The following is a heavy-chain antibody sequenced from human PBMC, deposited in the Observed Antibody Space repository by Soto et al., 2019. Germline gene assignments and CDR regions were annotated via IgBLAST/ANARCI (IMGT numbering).Heavy chain of an antibody. CDR1: GYTFTSYA. CDR2: INAGNGNT. D-gene: IGHD6-13*01. CDR3: ARAAQGRSSSWYYNYYYYGMDV. V-gene: IGHV1-3*01. Sequence: ASVKVSCKASGYTFTSYAMHWVRQAPGQRLEWMRWINAGNGNTKYSQKFQGRVTITRDTSASTAYMELSSLRSEDTAVYYCARAAQGRSSSWYYNYYYYGMDVWGQGTTVTVSS. J-gene: IGHJ6*02.